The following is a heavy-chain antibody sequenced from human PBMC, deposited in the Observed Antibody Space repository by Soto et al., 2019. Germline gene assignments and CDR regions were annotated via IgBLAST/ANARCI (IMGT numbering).Heavy chain of an antibody. D-gene: IGHD3-22*01. CDR2: IYYDGST. CDR3: ARFYDNAFGV. Sequence: PSETLSLTCSVSGGSITTSSYNWDWIRQPPGKGLEWIGTIYYDGSTSYNPSLKSQVTISVDTSKNHFALKVNSVTAADTAVYGCARFYDNAFGVWVRGTVVIV. J-gene: IGHJ3*01. CDR1: GGSITTSSYN. V-gene: IGHV4-39*02.